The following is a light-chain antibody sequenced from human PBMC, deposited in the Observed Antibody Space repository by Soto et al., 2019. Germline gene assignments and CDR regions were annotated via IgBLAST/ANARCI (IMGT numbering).Light chain of an antibody. Sequence: QSALTQPRSVSGFPGQSVAISCTGTSSDVGGYNYVSWYQQHPGKAPKLMIYDVSKRPSGVPDRFSGSKSGNTASLTISGLQAEDEADYYGCSYAGSPDVFGTETKLTVL. J-gene: IGLJ1*01. CDR1: SSDVGGYNY. V-gene: IGLV2-11*01. CDR3: CSYAGSPDV. CDR2: DVS.